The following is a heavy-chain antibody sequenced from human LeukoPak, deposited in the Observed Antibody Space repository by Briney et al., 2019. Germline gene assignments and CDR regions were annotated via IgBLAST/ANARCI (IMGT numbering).Heavy chain of an antibody. CDR2: ISGSGAST. J-gene: IGHJ4*02. V-gene: IGHV3-23*01. CDR3: AKARHSSSWYGGN. D-gene: IGHD6-13*01. Sequence: GGSLRLSCAASGFTFSSYAMTWVRQAPGKGLEWVSAISGSGASTYYADSVKGRFTISRDNSKSTLYLRMNSLRVEDTAVYFCAKARHSSSWYGGNWGPGTLVTVSS. CDR1: GFTFSSYA.